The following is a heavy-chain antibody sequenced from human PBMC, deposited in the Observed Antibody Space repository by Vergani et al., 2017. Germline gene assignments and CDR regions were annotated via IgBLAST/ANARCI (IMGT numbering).Heavy chain of an antibody. CDR3: ARLYGRDSSGSKYFDY. CDR2: IHPADSET. CDR1: GHSFTNYW. J-gene: IGHJ4*02. D-gene: IGHD3-22*01. Sequence: EVKLVQSGAVVKKPGESLNISCQISGHSFTNYWIAWVRQMPGKGLEWMGIIHPADSETRYSPSFQGQDTISVDKSISTAYLQRSSLRASDSAMYYCARLYGRDSSGSKYFDYWGQGTLVTVSS. V-gene: IGHV5-51*01.